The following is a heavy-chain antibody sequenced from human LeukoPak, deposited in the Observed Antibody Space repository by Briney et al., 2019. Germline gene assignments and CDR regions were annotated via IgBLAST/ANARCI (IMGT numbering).Heavy chain of an antibody. D-gene: IGHD5-18*01. CDR3: ARGYSYGHDAFDI. Sequence: GGSLRLSCAASGFTFGSYGMHWVRQAPGKGLEWVAVIWYGGSNKYYADSVKGRFTISRDNSKNTLYLQMNSLRAEDTAVYYCARGYSYGHDAFDIWGQGTMVTVSS. V-gene: IGHV3-33*01. CDR1: GFTFGSYG. CDR2: IWYGGSNK. J-gene: IGHJ3*02.